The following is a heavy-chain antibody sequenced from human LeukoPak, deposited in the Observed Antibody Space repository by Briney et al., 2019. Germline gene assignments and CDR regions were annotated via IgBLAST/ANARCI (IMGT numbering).Heavy chain of an antibody. CDR3: ARSGSGYLRYYFDY. CDR2: MYSSGST. CDR1: GGSIRSSSYY. V-gene: IGHV4-39*07. Sequence: SETLSLTCTVSGGSIRSSSYYWGWIRQPPGKGLEWIGSMYSSGSTYYNPSLKSRVTISVDTSKNQFSLKLSSVTAADTAVYYCARSGSGYLRYYFDYWGQGTLVTVSS. D-gene: IGHD5-12*01. J-gene: IGHJ4*02.